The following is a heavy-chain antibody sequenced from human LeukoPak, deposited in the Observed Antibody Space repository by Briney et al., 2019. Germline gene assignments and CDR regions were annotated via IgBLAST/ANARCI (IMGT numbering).Heavy chain of an antibody. V-gene: IGHV3-23*01. CDR1: GFTFGSHA. D-gene: IGHD5-18*01. Sequence: GGSLRLSCEASGFTFGSHAMYWVRQAPGKGLEWVAGIFGSGGSPHYADSVKSRFTISRDNSRNTVYLQINSLRADDTAVYYCGKTTVGYSSGQKPAWPVDYWGQGTLVTVSS. CDR3: GKTTVGYSSGQKPAWPVDY. CDR2: IFGSGGSP. J-gene: IGHJ4*02.